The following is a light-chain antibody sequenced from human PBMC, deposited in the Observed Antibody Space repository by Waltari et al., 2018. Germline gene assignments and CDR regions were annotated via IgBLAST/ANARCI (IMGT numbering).Light chain of an antibody. CDR3: GKWDSSLGIGV. CDR2: EEK. J-gene: IGLJ3*02. CDR1: TPTITNNY. V-gene: IGLV1-51*01. Sequence: HSVLTQAPSVSPAPGQQVTTSCSGSTPTITNNYVSWYQQFPGPAPRLLIYEEKRPRSGIPDRFSGAKAGASATLGITGLQTGDEDNYYGGKWDSSLGIGVLGGGTRVTVL.